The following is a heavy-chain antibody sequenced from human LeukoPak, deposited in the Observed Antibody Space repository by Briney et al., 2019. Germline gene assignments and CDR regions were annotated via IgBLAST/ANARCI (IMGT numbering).Heavy chain of an antibody. Sequence: GGSLRLSCAASGFTFSSYAMSWVRQAPGKGLEWVSAISGSGGSTYYADSVKGRFTISRDNSKNTLYLQMNSLRAEDTAVYYCAKDRLHLMGRYFDLLDAFDIWGQGTMVTVPS. V-gene: IGHV3-23*01. CDR2: ISGSGGST. CDR1: GFTFSSYA. CDR3: AKDRLHLMGRYFDLLDAFDI. J-gene: IGHJ3*02. D-gene: IGHD3-9*01.